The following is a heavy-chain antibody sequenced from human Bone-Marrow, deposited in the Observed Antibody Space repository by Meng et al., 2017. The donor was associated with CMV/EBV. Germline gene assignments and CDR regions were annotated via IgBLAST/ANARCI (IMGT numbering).Heavy chain of an antibody. CDR1: GFTFSSYS. CDR2: ISSSSSYI. J-gene: IGHJ5*02. Sequence: GESLKISCAASGFTFSSYSMNWVRQAPGKGLEWVSSISSSSSYIYYADSVKGRFTISRDNAKNSLYLQMNSLRAEDTAVYYCAREVKVYSSSSSYDPWGQGTRVTGSS. V-gene: IGHV3-21*01. D-gene: IGHD6-6*01. CDR3: AREVKVYSSSSSYDP.